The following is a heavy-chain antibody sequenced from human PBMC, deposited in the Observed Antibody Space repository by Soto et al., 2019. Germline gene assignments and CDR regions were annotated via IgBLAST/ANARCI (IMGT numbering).Heavy chain of an antibody. J-gene: IGHJ1*01. CDR3: AKSRGYYHYFQH. V-gene: IGHV3-30*18. D-gene: IGHD3-3*01. Sequence: QVQLVESGGGVVQPGRSLRLSCAASGFTFSSYGMHWVRQAPGKGLEWVAVISYDGSNKYYADSVKGRFTISRDNSKNTLYLQMNSLRAEDTAVYYCAKSRGYYHYFQHWGQGTLVTVSS. CDR2: ISYDGSNK. CDR1: GFTFSSYG.